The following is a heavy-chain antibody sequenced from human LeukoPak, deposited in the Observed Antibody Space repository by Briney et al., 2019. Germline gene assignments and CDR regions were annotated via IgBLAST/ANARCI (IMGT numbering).Heavy chain of an antibody. CDR1: GFTFSSYC. CDR2: ISGNSNTI. Sequence: GGSLRLSCVVSGFTFSSYCMNWVRQAPGKGLEWVSYISGNSNTIYYADSVKGRFTVSREHAKNSLYLQMDSLTVEETAVYYCARGGAEYCTSSKCHPVYGMDVWGQGSTATVCS. J-gene: IGHJ6*02. D-gene: IGHD2/OR15-2a*01. CDR3: ARGGAEYCTSSKCHPVYGMDV. V-gene: IGHV3-48*01.